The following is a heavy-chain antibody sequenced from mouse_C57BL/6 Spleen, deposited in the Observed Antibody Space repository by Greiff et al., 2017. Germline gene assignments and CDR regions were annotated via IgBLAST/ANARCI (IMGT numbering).Heavy chain of an antibody. CDR1: GYTFTDYC. V-gene: IGHV1-50*01. CDR3: ATAYFDY. J-gene: IGHJ2*01. CDR2: IDPTDGYT. Sequence: QVQLKQSGPELVKPGTSVKMSCKASGYTFTDYCMHWVKQSPGQSLEWIGEIDPTDGYTSYNQKFKGKATLTVDTSSSTAYMQIRSLTSEDSAVYYCATAYFDYWGQGTTLTVSS.